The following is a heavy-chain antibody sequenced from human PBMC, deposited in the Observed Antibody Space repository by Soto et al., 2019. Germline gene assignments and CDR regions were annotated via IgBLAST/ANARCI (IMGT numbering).Heavy chain of an antibody. CDR2: VSYDGRQK. J-gene: IGHJ1*01. CDR3: VREYCPSWEGYFGL. CDR1: GFTFSSYT. D-gene: IGHD2-15*01. Sequence: QVQVVESGGAAVQPGQSLRLSCAASGFTFSSYTFHWVRQAPSKGLEWVAVVSYDGRQKFHADSVKGRFTISRDNFKNTVNLQMNSLRPEDTAIYFCVREYCPSWEGYFGLWGQGTRVTV. V-gene: IGHV3-30*04.